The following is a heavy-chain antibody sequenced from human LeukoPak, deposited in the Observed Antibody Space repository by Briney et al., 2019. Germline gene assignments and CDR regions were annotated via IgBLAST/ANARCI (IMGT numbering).Heavy chain of an antibody. D-gene: IGHD6-19*01. Sequence: GGSLRLSCAASGFTFRSYGMHWVRQAPGKGLEWVALIFFDGSKKYYGDSMKGRFAISRDNSKNTLYLQMNRLRAEDTAVYFCAREISGSFDYWGQGALVTVSS. CDR3: AREISGSFDY. J-gene: IGHJ4*02. CDR2: IFFDGSKK. V-gene: IGHV3-33*01. CDR1: GFTFRSYG.